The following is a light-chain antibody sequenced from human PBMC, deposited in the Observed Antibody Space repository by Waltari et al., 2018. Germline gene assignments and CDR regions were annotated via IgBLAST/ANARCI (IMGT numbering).Light chain of an antibody. CDR3: CSYVGSNIYWV. CDR1: SSDVGGYNY. V-gene: IGLV2-11*01. Sequence: QPALTQPRPVSGSPGQSVTISCTGTSSDVGGYNYVSWYQQHPDKAPKLIIYDINKRPSGVPDRFSGSKSGNTASLTISGLQAEDEADYYCCSYVGSNIYWVFGGGTKLTVL. CDR2: DIN. J-gene: IGLJ3*02.